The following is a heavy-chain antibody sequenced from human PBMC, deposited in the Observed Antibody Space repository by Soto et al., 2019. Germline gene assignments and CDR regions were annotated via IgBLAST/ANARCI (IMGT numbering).Heavy chain of an antibody. Sequence: QVQLEESGGGVVQPGRSLRLSCAASGFTFSSYGMHWVRQAPGKGLEWVAVIWYDGSNKYYADSVKGRFTISRDNSKNTLYLQMNSLRAEDTAVYYCARDRGYSSSWYVYWGQGTLVTVSS. CDR3: ARDRGYSSSWYVY. J-gene: IGHJ4*02. CDR2: IWYDGSNK. CDR1: GFTFSSYG. D-gene: IGHD6-13*01. V-gene: IGHV3-33*01.